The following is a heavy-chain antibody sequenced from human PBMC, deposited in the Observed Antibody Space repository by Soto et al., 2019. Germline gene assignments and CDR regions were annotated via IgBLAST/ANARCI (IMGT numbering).Heavy chain of an antibody. CDR3: ARPSRRVAGPFDY. V-gene: IGHV1-3*01. CDR1: GYTFTSYA. CDR2: INAGNGNT. Sequence: GASVKVSCKASGYTFTSYAMHWVRQAPGQRLEWMGWINAGNGNTKYSQKFQGRVTITRDTSASTAYMELSSLRSEDTAVYYCARPSRRVAGPFDYWGQGTLVTVSS. D-gene: IGHD6-19*01. J-gene: IGHJ4*02.